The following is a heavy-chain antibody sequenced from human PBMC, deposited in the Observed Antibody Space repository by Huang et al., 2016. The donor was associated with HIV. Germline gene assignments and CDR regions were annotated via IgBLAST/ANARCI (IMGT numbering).Heavy chain of an antibody. CDR1: GYTFTSYG. V-gene: IGHV1-18*01. D-gene: IGHD6-19*01. Sequence: QVQLVQSGAEVKKPGASVKVSCKASGYTFTSYGISWVRQAPGQGLEWMGWIRAYKGNTNYAQKLQGRVTMNTDTATSTAYMELRSLRSDDTAVYYCARDLRGVAVAGNAFDIWGQGTMVTVSS. J-gene: IGHJ3*02. CDR2: IRAYKGNT. CDR3: ARDLRGVAVAGNAFDI.